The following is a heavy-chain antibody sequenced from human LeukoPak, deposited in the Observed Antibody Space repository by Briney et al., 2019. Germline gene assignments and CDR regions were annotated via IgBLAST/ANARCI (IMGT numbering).Heavy chain of an antibody. V-gene: IGHV4-4*07. CDR3: ARDLHVDTAMVNWFDP. Sequence: SETLSLTCTVSGGSISSYYWSWIRQPAGEGLEWIGRIYTSGSTNYNPSLKSRVTMSVDTSKNQFSLKLSSVTAADTAVYYCARDLHVDTAMVNWFDPWGQGTLVTVSS. J-gene: IGHJ5*02. CDR1: GGSISSYY. D-gene: IGHD5-18*01. CDR2: IYTSGST.